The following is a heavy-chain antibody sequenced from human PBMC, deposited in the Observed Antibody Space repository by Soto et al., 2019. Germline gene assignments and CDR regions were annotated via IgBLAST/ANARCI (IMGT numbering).Heavy chain of an antibody. D-gene: IGHD3-3*01. CDR2: ISGYNGNT. Sequence: QVQLVQSGAEVKEPGASVKVSCKTSGYTFSIYGVSWVRQAPGQGLEYMGWISGYNGNTNYAQKFEGRIAMTTDKSTSTAYMELKSLRYDDSAVYYCARDDFWSGLPSDYWGQGTLITVSS. CDR3: ARDDFWSGLPSDY. V-gene: IGHV1-18*01. CDR1: GYTFSIYG. J-gene: IGHJ4*01.